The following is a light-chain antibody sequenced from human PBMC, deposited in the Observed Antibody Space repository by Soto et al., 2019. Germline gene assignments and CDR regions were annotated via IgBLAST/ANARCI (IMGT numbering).Light chain of an antibody. Sequence: QSVLTQPASVSGSPGQSITISCTGTSSDVGGYNYVSWLQQHPGKAPKLMMYQVTIRPSGVCNRVCGGKCGNTGSVAICGLPAEYEAEYYCSSFTSTTSLYVFGTGTKGTVL. J-gene: IGLJ1*01. CDR1: SSDVGGYNY. CDR2: QVT. CDR3: SSFTSTTSLYV. V-gene: IGLV2-14*01.